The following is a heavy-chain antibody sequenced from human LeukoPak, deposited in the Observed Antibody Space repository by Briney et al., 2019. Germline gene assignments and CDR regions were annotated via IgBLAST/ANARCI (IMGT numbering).Heavy chain of an antibody. CDR1: GGSFSGYY. V-gene: IGHV4-34*01. Sequence: PSETLSLTCAVYGGSFSGYYWSWIRQPPGKRLEWIGEVDHFGSTNYNPSLKSRVTISEDTSKNQFSLRLSSVTAADTAVYYCARGEGSGSYMSYFDYWGQGGLVSVSS. D-gene: IGHD3-10*01. CDR2: VDHFGST. J-gene: IGHJ4*02. CDR3: ARGEGSGSYMSYFDY.